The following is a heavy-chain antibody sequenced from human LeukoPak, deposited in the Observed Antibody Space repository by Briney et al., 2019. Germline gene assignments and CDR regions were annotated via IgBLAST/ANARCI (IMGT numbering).Heavy chain of an antibody. CDR3: ARLQPLVIPAAKLGFDY. D-gene: IGHD2-2*01. CDR1: GFTFSNYG. J-gene: IGHJ4*02. CDR2: VRGSGANT. V-gene: IGHV3-23*01. Sequence: AGGTLRLSCAASGFTFSNYGMGWVRQTPGKGLEWLSSVRGSGANTYYADSVKGRFTISRDNSRDRIYLQMNSLRTDDTAVYYCARLQPLVIPAAKLGFDYWGQGTLVTVSS.